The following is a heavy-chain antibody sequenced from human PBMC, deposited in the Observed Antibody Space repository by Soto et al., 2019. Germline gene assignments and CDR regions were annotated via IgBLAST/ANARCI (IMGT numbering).Heavy chain of an antibody. CDR1: GGSISSSSYY. CDR3: ARLWGIAAALFDY. Sequence: QLQLQESGPGLVKPSETLSLTCTVSGGSISSSSYYWGWIRQPPGKGLEWIGSIYYSGSTYYNPSLKSRVTISVDTSKNQFSLKLSSVTAADTAVYYCARLWGIAAALFDYWGQGTLVTVSS. CDR2: IYYSGST. V-gene: IGHV4-39*01. D-gene: IGHD6-13*01. J-gene: IGHJ4*02.